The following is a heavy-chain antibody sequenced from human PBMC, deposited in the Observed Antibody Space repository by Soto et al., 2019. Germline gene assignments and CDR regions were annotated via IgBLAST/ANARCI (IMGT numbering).Heavy chain of an antibody. CDR2: IWYDGSNK. V-gene: IGHV3-33*01. CDR3: ARPLTEAADAFDI. D-gene: IGHD6-13*01. J-gene: IGHJ3*02. Sequence: GGSLRLSCAASGFTFSSYGMHWVRQAPGKGLEWVAVIWYDGSNKYYADSVKGRFTTSRDNSKNTLYLQMNSLRAEDTAVYYCARPLTEAADAFDIWGQGTMVTVSS. CDR1: GFTFSSYG.